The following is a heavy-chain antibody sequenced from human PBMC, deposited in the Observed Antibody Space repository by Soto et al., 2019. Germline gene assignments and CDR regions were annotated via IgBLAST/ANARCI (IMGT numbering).Heavy chain of an antibody. CDR3: ARIASSGRTWDV. J-gene: IGHJ6*02. D-gene: IGHD3-3*02. CDR1: GFTFSSYW. V-gene: IGHV3-7*01. Sequence: EVQLVESGGGLVQPGGSLRLSCVDSGFTFSSYWMSWVRQAPGKGLEWVGNIKQDGSEENYVDSVKGRFTISRDNAKNSMYLQMNSLRAEDTAVYYCARIASSGRTWDVWGQGTTVVVSS. CDR2: IKQDGSEE.